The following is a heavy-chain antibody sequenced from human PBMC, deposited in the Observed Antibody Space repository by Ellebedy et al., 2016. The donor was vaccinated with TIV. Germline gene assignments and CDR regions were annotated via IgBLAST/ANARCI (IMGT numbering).Heavy chain of an antibody. CDR1: GGSISSSSHY. CDR3: ARQGPSITMVRGVNWFDP. V-gene: IGHV4-39*01. Sequence: SETLSLTCSVSGGSISSSSHYWGWIRQPPGKGLEWIGSTYYTGSTYYNPSLKRQVTISVDTSKNQFSLNLNSLTAADTAVYYCARQGPSITMVRGVNWFDPWGQGTLVTVSS. CDR2: TYYTGST. D-gene: IGHD3-10*01. J-gene: IGHJ5*02.